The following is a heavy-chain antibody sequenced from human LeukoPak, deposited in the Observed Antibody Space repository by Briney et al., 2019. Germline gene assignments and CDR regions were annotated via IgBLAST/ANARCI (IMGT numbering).Heavy chain of an antibody. CDR2: INPNSGGT. CDR3: ARDTSGTGYYYDSSGYSERWYQH. D-gene: IGHD3-22*01. Sequence: ASVKVSCKASGYTFTGYYMLWVRQAPGQGLEWMGWINPNSGGTNYAQKFQGRVTMTRDTSISTAYMELSRLRSDDTAVYYCARDTSGTGYYYDSSGYSERWYQHWGQGTLVTVSS. J-gene: IGHJ1*01. V-gene: IGHV1-2*02. CDR1: GYTFTGYY.